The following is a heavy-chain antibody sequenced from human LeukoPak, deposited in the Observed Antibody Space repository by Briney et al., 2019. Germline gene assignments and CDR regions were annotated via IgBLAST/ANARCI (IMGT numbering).Heavy chain of an antibody. Sequence: ASVKVSCKATGYTFTSYYMHWVRQAPGQGLEWMGIINPSGGSTSYAQKIQGRVTMTRDTSTSTVYMELSGLRPEDTAVYYCARASRGYSISWYAYFDYWGEGTLGTVSS. J-gene: IGHJ4*02. CDR3: ARASRGYSISWYAYFDY. V-gene: IGHV1-46*01. D-gene: IGHD6-13*01. CDR2: INPSGGST. CDR1: GYTFTSYY.